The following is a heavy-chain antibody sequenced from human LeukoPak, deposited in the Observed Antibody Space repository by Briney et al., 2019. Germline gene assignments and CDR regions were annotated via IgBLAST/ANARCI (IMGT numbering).Heavy chain of an antibody. CDR1: GLTLRSYV. J-gene: IGHJ4*02. D-gene: IGHD2-21*02. V-gene: IGHV3-23*01. CDR2: IRGRGDHT. Sequence: GGSLTLPCVPSGLTLRSYVMSWVRHTPGKGLEWVSSIRGRGDHTLYAVSVEARLHISRDNSKHTLYLQEIGESTAHTRVFYCAKARLLNCRGDCDTFAYSGQGTVVTASS. CDR3: AKARLLNCRGDCDTFAY.